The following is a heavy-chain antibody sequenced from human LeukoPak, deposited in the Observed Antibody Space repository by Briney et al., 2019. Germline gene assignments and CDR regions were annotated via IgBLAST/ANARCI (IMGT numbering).Heavy chain of an antibody. CDR3: ARDRWPSGFDS. CDR2: IKTDGTST. V-gene: IGHV3-74*01. J-gene: IGHJ4*02. CDR1: GFTFSSYW. D-gene: IGHD1-14*01. Sequence: GGSLRLSCAASGFTFSSYWMHWVRQALGKGLVWVSRIKTDGTSTRYADSVEGRFTISRDNAKNTLYLQMNSLRAEDTAVYYCARDRWPSGFDSWGQGTLVTVSS.